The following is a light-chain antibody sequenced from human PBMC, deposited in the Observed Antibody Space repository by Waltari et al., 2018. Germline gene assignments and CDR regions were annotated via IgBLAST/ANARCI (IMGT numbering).Light chain of an antibody. V-gene: IGLV2-18*02. CDR3: SSYTSSNTWV. J-gene: IGLJ3*02. CDR1: SSDVGSYNR. CDR2: EVR. Sequence: QSALTQPPSVSVSPGQSVTIHCTGTSSDVGSYNRVPWYQQSPGTAPKHMIYEVRNRPSGVPDRFSGSKSGNTASLTISGLQAEDEADYYCSSYTSSNTWVFGGGTKLTVL.